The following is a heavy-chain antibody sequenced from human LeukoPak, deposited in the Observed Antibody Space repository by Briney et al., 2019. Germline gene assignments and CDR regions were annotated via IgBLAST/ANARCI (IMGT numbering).Heavy chain of an antibody. J-gene: IGHJ6*03. D-gene: IGHD3-3*01. CDR2: IYYSGST. CDR1: GGSLSSYY. Sequence: SETLSLTCTVSGGSLSSYYWSWIRQPPGKGLEWIGYIYYSGSTNYNPSLKSRVTISVDTSKNQFSLKLSAVTAADPAVYYCARVSPYYDFWSGPYYYYYMDVWGKGTTVTVSS. V-gene: IGHV4-59*01. CDR3: ARVSPYYDFWSGPYYYYYMDV.